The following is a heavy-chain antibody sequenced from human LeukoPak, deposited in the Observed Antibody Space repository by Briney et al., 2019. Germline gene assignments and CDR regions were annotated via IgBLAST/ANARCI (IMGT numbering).Heavy chain of an antibody. CDR1: GNSFTSYW. D-gene: IGHD3-22*01. V-gene: IGHV5-51*01. Sequence: GESLKISCKGSGNSFTSYWIGWVRQMPGKGLEWMGIIYPGDSDIRYSPSFQGQVTISADKSISTAYLQWSSLTASDTAMYYCARHPGHYDRGAFDIWGQGTMVTVSS. CDR3: ARHPGHYDRGAFDI. CDR2: IYPGDSDI. J-gene: IGHJ3*02.